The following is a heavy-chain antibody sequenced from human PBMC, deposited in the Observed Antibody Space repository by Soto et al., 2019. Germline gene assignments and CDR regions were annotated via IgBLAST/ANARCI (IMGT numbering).Heavy chain of an antibody. J-gene: IGHJ4*02. CDR2: IIPIFGTA. CDR3: ASSHGRDTAVAPDY. D-gene: IGHD5-18*01. Sequence: QVQLVQAGAEVKKPGSSVKVSCKASGGTFSSYAISWVRQAPGQGLGWMGGIIPIFGTANYAQKFQGRVTITADESTSRADMELSSLRSEDTAVYYCASSHGRDTAVAPDYGGQGPLVTVSS. V-gene: IGHV1-69*01. CDR1: GGTFSSYA.